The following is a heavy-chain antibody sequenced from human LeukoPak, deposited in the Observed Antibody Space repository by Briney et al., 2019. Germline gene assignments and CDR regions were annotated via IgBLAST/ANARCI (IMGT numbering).Heavy chain of an antibody. CDR1: GYTFTSYY. Sequence: ASVKVSCKASGYTFTSYYMHCVPQAPGQGLEGMVLINPSGGSTSYAQKYQGRVTMSRDTSTSTVYMELSSLRSEDTAVYYCASLRNYDSSGPMALGFDYWGQGTLVTVSS. V-gene: IGHV1-46*01. D-gene: IGHD3-22*01. J-gene: IGHJ4*02. CDR2: INPSGGST. CDR3: ASLRNYDSSGPMALGFDY.